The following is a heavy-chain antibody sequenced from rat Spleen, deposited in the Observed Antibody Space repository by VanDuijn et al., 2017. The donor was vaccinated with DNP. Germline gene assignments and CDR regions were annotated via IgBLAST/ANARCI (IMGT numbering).Heavy chain of an antibody. Sequence: EVQLVESGGGFAQPGRSMKLSCAGSGFTFSDYGMAWVRQAPTRGLEWVASISTGGGDTYYRDSVRGRFTISRDNAKNTLYLQMDSLRSEDTATYYCAKDTTRSNSGAFAYWGQGVMVTVSS. CDR3: AKDTTRSNSGAFAY. CDR1: GFTFSDYG. D-gene: IGHD4-3*01. CDR2: ISTGGGDT. V-gene: IGHV5S13*01. J-gene: IGHJ2*01.